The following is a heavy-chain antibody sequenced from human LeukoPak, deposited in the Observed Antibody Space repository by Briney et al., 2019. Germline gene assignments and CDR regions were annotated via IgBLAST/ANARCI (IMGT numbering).Heavy chain of an antibody. V-gene: IGHV3-21*01. CDR1: GFTYSSYS. Sequence: PGGSLRLSCAASGFTYSSYSMNWVRQAPGKGLELVSSISSSSSYIYYADSMKGRFTISRDNAKNSLYLQMNSLRAEDTAVYYCAGGSSSSWYYFDYWGQGTLVTVSS. D-gene: IGHD6-13*01. CDR3: AGGSSSSWYYFDY. CDR2: ISSSSSYI. J-gene: IGHJ4*02.